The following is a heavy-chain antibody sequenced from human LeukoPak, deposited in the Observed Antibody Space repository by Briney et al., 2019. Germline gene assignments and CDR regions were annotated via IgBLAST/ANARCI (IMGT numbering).Heavy chain of an antibody. CDR1: GYTFTSYG. D-gene: IGHD6-19*01. CDR2: ISAYNGNT. V-gene: IGHV1-18*04. J-gene: IGHJ6*04. Sequence: GASVKVSRKASGYTFTSYGISWVRQAPGQGLEWMGWISAYNGNTNYAQKLQGRVTMTTDTSTSTAYMELRSLRSDDTAVYYCARDDFPTVAGHPYYYGMDVWGKGTTVTVSS. CDR3: ARDDFPTVAGHPYYYGMDV.